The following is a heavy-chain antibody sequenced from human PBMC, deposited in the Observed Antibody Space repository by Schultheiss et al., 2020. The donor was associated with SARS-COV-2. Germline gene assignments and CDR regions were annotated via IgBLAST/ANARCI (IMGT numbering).Heavy chain of an antibody. CDR2: ISGSGGST. D-gene: IGHD3-10*01. Sequence: GESLKISCAASGFTFSSYAMSWVRQAPGKGLEWVSAISGSGGSTYYADSVKGRFTISRDNSKNTLYLQMNSLRAEDTAVYYCAREMDGAGMVHEGMDVWGQGTTVTVSS. J-gene: IGHJ6*02. CDR3: AREMDGAGMVHEGMDV. V-gene: IGHV3-23*01. CDR1: GFTFSSYA.